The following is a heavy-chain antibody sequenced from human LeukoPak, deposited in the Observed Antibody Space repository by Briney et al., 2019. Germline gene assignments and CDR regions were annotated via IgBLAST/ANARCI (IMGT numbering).Heavy chain of an antibody. D-gene: IGHD3-16*02. V-gene: IGHV3-23*01. CDR3: AKEDYDYVWGSYRSTIDY. Sequence: GGSLRLSCAASGFTFSSYAISCVRPAPGKGLEWVSAISGSGGSTYYPDSVKGRFTISRDNSKNTLYLQMNSLRAEDTAVYYCAKEDYDYVWGSYRSTIDYWGQGTLVTVSS. CDR1: GFTFSSYA. J-gene: IGHJ4*02. CDR2: ISGSGGST.